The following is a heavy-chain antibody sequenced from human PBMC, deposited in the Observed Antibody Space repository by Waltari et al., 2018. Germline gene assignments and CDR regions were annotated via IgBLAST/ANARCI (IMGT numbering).Heavy chain of an antibody. D-gene: IGHD1-26*01. Sequence: QVQLVESGGGVVQPGGSLRLSCAASGFTFSSYGMHWVRQAPGKGLEWVAFIRYDGSNKYYADSVKGRFTISRDNSKNTLYLQMNSLRAEDTAVYYCAKDEGLSGGSYYAIDYWGQGTLVTVSS. CDR2: IRYDGSNK. CDR3: AKDEGLSGGSYYAIDY. J-gene: IGHJ4*02. CDR1: GFTFSSYG. V-gene: IGHV3-30*02.